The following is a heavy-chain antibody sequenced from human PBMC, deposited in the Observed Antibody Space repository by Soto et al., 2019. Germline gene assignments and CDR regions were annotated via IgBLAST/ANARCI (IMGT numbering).Heavy chain of an antibody. CDR3: ASLTRIQLWGEY. CDR1: GGSISSSSYY. V-gene: IGHV4-39*01. Sequence: SETLSLTCTVSGGSISSSSYYWGWIRQPPGKGLEWIGSIYYSGSTYYNPSLKSRVTISVDTSKNQFSLKLSSVTAADTAVYYCASLTRIQLWGEYWGQGTLVTVSS. J-gene: IGHJ4*02. D-gene: IGHD5-18*01. CDR2: IYYSGST.